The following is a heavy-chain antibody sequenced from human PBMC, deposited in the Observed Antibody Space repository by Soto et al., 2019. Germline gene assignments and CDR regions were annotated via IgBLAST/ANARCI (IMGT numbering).Heavy chain of an antibody. D-gene: IGHD3-3*01. CDR3: ARFFFSGRRRYTSLAPGVGIPAEPVFRSRHS. CDR2: ISPYSDDT. J-gene: IGHJ5*01. V-gene: IGHV1-18*01. Sequence: GTSVKVCCKESGERFEGSGSKSLRHANGQGLEWLGWISPYSDDTKYAHIVQGRVYMSIDRSSRTAYMDLRSLRSDDTAIYFCARFFFSGRRRYTSLAPGVGIPAEPVFRSRHSW. CDR1: GERFEGSG.